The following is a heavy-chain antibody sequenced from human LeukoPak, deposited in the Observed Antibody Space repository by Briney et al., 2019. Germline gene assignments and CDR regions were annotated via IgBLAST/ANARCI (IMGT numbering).Heavy chain of an antibody. CDR1: GASITSFY. J-gene: IGHJ3*02. V-gene: IGHV4-59*08. CDR2: IYNSGST. CDR3: ARRLNDILTGFMAFDI. Sequence: SETLSLTFTVSGASITSFYWNWIRQPPGEGLEWIGYIYNSGSTNYNPSLKSRVAISVDTSKNQFSLNLSSMTAADTGVYYCARRLNDILTGFMAFDIWGQGTMVTVSS. D-gene: IGHD3-9*01.